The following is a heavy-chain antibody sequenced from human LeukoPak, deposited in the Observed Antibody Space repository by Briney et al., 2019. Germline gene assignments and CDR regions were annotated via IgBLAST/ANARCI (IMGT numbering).Heavy chain of an antibody. CDR3: ARDKAGTRDY. Sequence: SETLSLTCTVSGGPISNYYLNWIRQPPGKGLEWIGYIYNSGNSYYSPSLKSRVTMSVDTSKNQFSLKLSSVTAADTAVYYCARDKAGTRDYWGQGTLVTVSS. CDR1: GGPISNYY. D-gene: IGHD6-19*01. CDR2: IYNSGNS. J-gene: IGHJ4*02. V-gene: IGHV4-4*08.